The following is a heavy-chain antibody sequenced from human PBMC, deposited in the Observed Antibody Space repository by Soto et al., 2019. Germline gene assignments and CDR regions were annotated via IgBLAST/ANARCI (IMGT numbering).Heavy chain of an antibody. D-gene: IGHD3-3*01. V-gene: IGHV4-59*08. Sequence: SETLSLTCTVSGGSISTYYWSRIRQPPGKGLEWIGYIYYSGSTNYNPSLKSRVTISVDTSKNQFSLKLSSVTAADTAVYYCARGCWRHSDYWGQGTLVTVSS. CDR1: GGSISTYY. CDR3: ARGCWRHSDY. CDR2: IYYSGST. J-gene: IGHJ4*02.